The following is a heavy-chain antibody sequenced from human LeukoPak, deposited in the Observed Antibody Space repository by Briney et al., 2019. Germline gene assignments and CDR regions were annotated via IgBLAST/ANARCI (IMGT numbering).Heavy chain of an antibody. CDR1: GYSFTSYW. CDR2: IYPVGSAN. D-gene: IGHD2-15*01. V-gene: IGHV5-51*01. CDR3: ALTSGFP. Sequence: GEALKISCEGSGYSFTSYWSGWVRQIPGKGLEWMGIIYPVGSANRDKPSLQGQVTISDDYSISTAYRQWSSLKASDTAMYYCALTSGFPWGQGTLVTVSS. J-gene: IGHJ5*02.